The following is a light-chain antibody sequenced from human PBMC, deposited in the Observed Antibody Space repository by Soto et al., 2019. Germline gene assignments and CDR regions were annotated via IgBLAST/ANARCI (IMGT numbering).Light chain of an antibody. Sequence: EIVLRQSPSTLSLSPGERAPLPCRASQSVSDFLAWYQQKPGQAPRLLIYDASNRATGIPARFSGSGSGTDFTLTISSLEPEDFAVYYCQQRSNWPRTLGQGTKVDIK. CDR1: QSVSDF. CDR2: DAS. V-gene: IGKV3-11*01. J-gene: IGKJ2*01. CDR3: QQRSNWPRT.